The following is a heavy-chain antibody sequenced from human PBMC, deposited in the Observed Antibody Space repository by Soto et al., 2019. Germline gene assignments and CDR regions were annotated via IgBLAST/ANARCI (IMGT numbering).Heavy chain of an antibody. CDR1: GFTFSNYV. CDR2: ISGSGSSS. J-gene: IGHJ4*02. Sequence: EVQLLESGGGLVQPGGSLRLSCPASGFTFSNYVMTWVRQAPGKGLGWVSSISGSGSSSYYAESVKGRFIISRDNSKNTLYLQMNSLRADDTAIYYCAKGSFAQTSGPYYFDFWGQRTLVTVSS. CDR3: AKGSFAQTSGPYYFDF. V-gene: IGHV3-23*01. D-gene: IGHD3-9*01.